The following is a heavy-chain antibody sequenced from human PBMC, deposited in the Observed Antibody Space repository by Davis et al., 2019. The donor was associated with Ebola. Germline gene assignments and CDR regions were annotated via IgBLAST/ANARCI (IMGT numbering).Heavy chain of an antibody. CDR1: RGTFSTYD. CDR3: ARVGYYYDSSGYYYYYYGMDV. D-gene: IGHD3-22*01. V-gene: IGHV1-69*13. Sequence: SVKVSCKASRGTFSTYDIGWVRQAPGQGLEWMGGIIPRFGTVDYAQKFQGRVTITADESTSISYMEISSLRSEDTAVYYCARVGYYYDSSGYYYYYYGMDVWGQGTTVTVSS. CDR2: IIPRFGTV. J-gene: IGHJ6*02.